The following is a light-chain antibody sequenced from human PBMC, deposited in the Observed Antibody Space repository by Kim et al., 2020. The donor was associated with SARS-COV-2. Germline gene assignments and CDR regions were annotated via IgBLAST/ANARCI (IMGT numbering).Light chain of an antibody. CDR3: QQTHSFPLT. Sequence: ASLGDVVTIPCRASQDIISWLGLYQQKPGKAPNVLIYEASNLQSAVPSRFSVSGSGTYFTLTINSLQPEDFATYYCQQTHSFPLTFGGGTKVYIK. CDR2: EAS. CDR1: QDIISW. V-gene: IGKV1D-12*01. J-gene: IGKJ4*01.